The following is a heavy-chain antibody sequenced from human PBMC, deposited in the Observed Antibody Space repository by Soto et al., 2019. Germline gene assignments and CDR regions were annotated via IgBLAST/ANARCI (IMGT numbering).Heavy chain of an antibody. CDR3: STLGGPQLGARDF. CDR2: IGNDGVT. V-gene: IGHV3-74*01. D-gene: IGHD7-27*01. Sequence: EVQLVESGGGSVQPGGSLRLSCAASGFSISDYKIHWVRQAPGGGLVWVSRIGNDGVTNYADSVKGRFTISRDNAKNTVLLQMSSLRVDDSAVYYCSTLGGPQLGARDFWGQGALVTVSS. J-gene: IGHJ4*02. CDR1: GFSISDYK.